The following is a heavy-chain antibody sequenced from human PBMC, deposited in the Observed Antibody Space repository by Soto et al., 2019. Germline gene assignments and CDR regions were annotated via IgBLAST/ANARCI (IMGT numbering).Heavy chain of an antibody. CDR3: ARDPYYYGSGSYPVYYCYCVDV. J-gene: IGHJ6*02. Sequence: SETLSLTCTISGGSISSGDYYWSWIRQHPGKGLERIGYIYYSGSTYYNPFLKSRVTIAVDTSKNQFALKLSSVTAAVAAVYDCARDPYYYGSGSYPVYYCYCVDVWGQGTTVTVSS. CDR2: IYYSGST. CDR1: GGSISSGDYY. D-gene: IGHD3-10*01. V-gene: IGHV4-30-4*01.